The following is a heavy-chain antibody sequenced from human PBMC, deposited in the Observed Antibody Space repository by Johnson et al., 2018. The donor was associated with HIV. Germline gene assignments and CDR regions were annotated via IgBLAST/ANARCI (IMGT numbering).Heavy chain of an antibody. Sequence: VQLVESGGGLVQPGGSLRLSCAASGFTFSGYWMTWVRQAPGKGLEWVANIKQDGSEQYYVDSVQGRFTISRDNAKKSLYLKMNSLRDEDTAVYYCVTADRGSAWGQGTTVTVSS. J-gene: IGHJ3*01. D-gene: IGHD1-26*01. V-gene: IGHV3-7*03. CDR2: IKQDGSEQ. CDR1: GFTFSGYW. CDR3: VTADRGSA.